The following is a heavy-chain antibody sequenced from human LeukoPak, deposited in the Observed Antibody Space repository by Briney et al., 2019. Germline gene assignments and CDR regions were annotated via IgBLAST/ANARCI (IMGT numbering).Heavy chain of an antibody. J-gene: IGHJ3*02. D-gene: IGHD4-11*01. Sequence: GGCLRLSCAASGFAFSSHWMHWVRQGPGKGLVWVSRINSDGSSTGYEDSVKGRFTISRDNAKNTLDLQMNNLRAEDTAVYYCARAGEGLQSYGFDMWGQGTKVSVST. CDR2: INSDGSST. V-gene: IGHV3-74*01. CDR1: GFAFSSHW. CDR3: ARAGEGLQSYGFDM.